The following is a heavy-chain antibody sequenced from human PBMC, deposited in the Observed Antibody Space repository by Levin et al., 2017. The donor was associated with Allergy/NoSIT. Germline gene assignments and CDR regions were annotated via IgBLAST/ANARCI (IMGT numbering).Heavy chain of an antibody. D-gene: IGHD3-16*01. CDR1: GLSFPDYG. J-gene: IGHJ4*02. V-gene: IGHV3-30*05. CDR3: AALGSFDY. CDR2: ITSDGSHK. Sequence: PAGGSLRLSCTASGLSFPDYGVHWVRQAPDKGLEWVAIITSDGSHKYYADSVRGRFTISRDNSRNTLYLEMNSLRVEDTAVYFCAALGSFDYWGLGTLVTVSS.